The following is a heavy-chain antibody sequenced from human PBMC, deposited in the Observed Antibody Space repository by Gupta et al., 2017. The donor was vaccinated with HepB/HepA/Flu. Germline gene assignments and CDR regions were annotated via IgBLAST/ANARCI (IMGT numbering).Heavy chain of an antibody. J-gene: IGHJ4*02. Sequence: EVQLVQSGAEVKRPGESLKISCQVSGYPFTNHWIGWVRQMPGKGPEWMGIIWPGDSDTKYNPSFEGQVTISVDKSITTAYLQWRSLKASDTAIYYCARRISVTAFDYWGQGTLVTVSS. CDR3: ARRISVTAFDY. V-gene: IGHV5-51*01. CDR2: IWPGDSDT. CDR1: GYPFTNHW. D-gene: IGHD4-11*01.